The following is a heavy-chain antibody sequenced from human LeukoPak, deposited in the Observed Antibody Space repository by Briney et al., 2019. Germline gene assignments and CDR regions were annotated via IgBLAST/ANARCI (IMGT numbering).Heavy chain of an antibody. J-gene: IGHJ4*02. V-gene: IGHV4-59*11. CDR2: IYDSGST. CDR1: GGSLSSHY. Sequence: SETLSLTCTVSGGSLSSHYWSWSRQPPGKGREWIGYIYDSGSTNYNPSLKSRVTISVDTSKNQFSLKLSSVTAADTAAYYSARDVYSYGQGLDYWGQGTLVTVSS. CDR3: ARDVYSYGQGLDY. D-gene: IGHD5-18*01.